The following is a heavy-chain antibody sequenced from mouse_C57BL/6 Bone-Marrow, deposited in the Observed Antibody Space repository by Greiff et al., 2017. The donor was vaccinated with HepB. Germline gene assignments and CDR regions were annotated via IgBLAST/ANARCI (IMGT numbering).Heavy chain of an antibody. J-gene: IGHJ3*01. V-gene: IGHV1-82*01. Sequence: QVQLQQSGPELVKPGASVKISCKASGYALSSSWMNWVKQRPGKGLEWIGRIYPGDGDTNYNGKFKGKATLTADKSSSTAYMQLSSLTSEDSAVYFCARGCSLADWGQGTLVTVSA. CDR3: ARGCSLAD. CDR2: IYPGDGDT. CDR1: GYALSSSW.